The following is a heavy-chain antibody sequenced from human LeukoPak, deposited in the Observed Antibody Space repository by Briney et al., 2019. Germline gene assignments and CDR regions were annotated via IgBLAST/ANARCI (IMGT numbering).Heavy chain of an antibody. D-gene: IGHD2-2*01. Sequence: SVRVSCKASGGTFSSYTISWVRQAPGQGLEWMGRIIPILGIANYAQKFQGRVTITADRSTSTAYMELSSLRSEDTAVYYCASVGCSSTSCHGEYYYYMDVWGKGTTVTVSS. CDR2: IIPILGIA. J-gene: IGHJ6*03. CDR3: ASVGCSSTSCHGEYYYYMDV. V-gene: IGHV1-69*02. CDR1: GGTFSSYT.